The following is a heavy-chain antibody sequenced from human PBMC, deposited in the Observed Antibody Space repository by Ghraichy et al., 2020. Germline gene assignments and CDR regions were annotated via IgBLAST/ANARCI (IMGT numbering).Heavy chain of an antibody. Sequence: SETLSLTCAVYGGSFSGYYWSWIRQPPGKGLEWIGEINHSGSTNYNPSLKSRVTISVDTSKNQFSLKLSFVTAADTAVYYCASGDSSGYYKHDAFDIWGQGTMVTVSS. J-gene: IGHJ3*02. CDR3: ASGDSSGYYKHDAFDI. CDR2: INHSGST. V-gene: IGHV4-34*01. CDR1: GGSFSGYY. D-gene: IGHD3-22*01.